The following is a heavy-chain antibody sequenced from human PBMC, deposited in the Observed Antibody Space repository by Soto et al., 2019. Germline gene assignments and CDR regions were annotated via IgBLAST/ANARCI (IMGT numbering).Heavy chain of an antibody. Sequence: SETLSLTCSVSGGSIVSFGGSWIRQTPWGPLEWIGYIYASRATTYNPSLESRITMSVDIPNNEFSLDLTSVTAADTAVYYCARSHSFDGSIYHYYFDFWGQGTLVPVSS. J-gene: IGHJ4*02. CDR3: ARSHSFDGSIYHYYFDF. CDR1: GGSIVSFG. V-gene: IGHV4-59*01. CDR2: IYASRAT. D-gene: IGHD3-3*02.